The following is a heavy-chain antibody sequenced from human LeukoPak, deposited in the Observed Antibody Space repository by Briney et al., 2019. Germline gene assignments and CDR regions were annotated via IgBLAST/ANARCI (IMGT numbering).Heavy chain of an antibody. CDR3: ARKGGHFDY. J-gene: IGHJ4*02. CDR1: GGSLSSYY. Sequence: PSETLSLTCAVSGGSLSSYYWSWIRQPPGAGPEWIGYIYYNGSTNYNPSLKSRVTISVDMSKNQFSLKVTSVTAADTAIYYCARKGGHFDYWGQGTLVTVSS. D-gene: IGHD2-15*01. CDR2: IYYNGST. V-gene: IGHV4-59*01.